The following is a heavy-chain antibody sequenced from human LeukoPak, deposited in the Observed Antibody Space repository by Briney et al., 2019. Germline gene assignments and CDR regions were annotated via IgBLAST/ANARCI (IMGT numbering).Heavy chain of an antibody. CDR3: AKVGYSGYDSAYYYYMDV. CDR1: GFTFSTYG. CDR2: ISGSAATT. J-gene: IGHJ6*03. Sequence: GGSLRLSCAASGFTFSTYGMTWVRQAPGKGLEWVSAISGSAATTFYADSVKGRFTISRDNSKNTLYLQMNSLRAEDTAVYYCAKVGYSGYDSAYYYYMDVWGKGTTVTVSS. D-gene: IGHD5-12*01. V-gene: IGHV3-23*01.